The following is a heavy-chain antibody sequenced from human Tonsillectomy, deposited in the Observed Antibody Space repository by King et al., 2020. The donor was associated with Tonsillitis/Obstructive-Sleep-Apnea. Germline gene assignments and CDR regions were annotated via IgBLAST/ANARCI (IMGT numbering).Heavy chain of an antibody. Sequence: VQLQQWGAGLLKASETLSLTCAVYGGSFSGYYWIWIRQPPGKGLEGIGEIKQSGSTNYTPSLKSQVTISVDTSKNQFYLKLTSVTAADTAVYYCARGLTVTRSTDYWGQGTLVTVSS. D-gene: IGHD4-17*01. CDR3: ARGLTVTRSTDY. J-gene: IGHJ4*02. CDR1: GGSFSGYY. V-gene: IGHV4-34*01. CDR2: IKQSGST.